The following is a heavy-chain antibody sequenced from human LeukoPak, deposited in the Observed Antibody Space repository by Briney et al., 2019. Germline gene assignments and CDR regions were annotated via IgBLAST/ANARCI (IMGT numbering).Heavy chain of an antibody. J-gene: IGHJ1*01. CDR3: ARGAGIHYYGSGSYYPAGYFQH. CDR2: IYHNGST. V-gene: IGHV4-4*02. CDR1: GGSISSSNW. Sequence: SETLSLTCAVSGGSISSSNWWSWVRQPPGKGLEWIGEIYHNGSTNYNPSLKSRVTISVDTSKNQFSLKLSSVTAADTAVYYCARGAGIHYYGSGSYYPAGYFQHWGQGTLVTVSS. D-gene: IGHD3-10*01.